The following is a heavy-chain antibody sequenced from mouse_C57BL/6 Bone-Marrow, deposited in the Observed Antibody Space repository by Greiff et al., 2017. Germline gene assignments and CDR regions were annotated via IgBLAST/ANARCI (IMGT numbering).Heavy chain of an antibody. Sequence: ESGAELARPGASVKLSCKASGYTFTSYGISWVKQRTGQGLEWIGEIYPRSGNTYYNEKFKGKATLTADKSSSTAYMELRSLTSEDSAVYFCARPTPYAMDYWGQGTSVTVSS. J-gene: IGHJ4*01. CDR2: IYPRSGNT. CDR1: GYTFTSYG. CDR3: ARPTPYAMDY. V-gene: IGHV1-81*01.